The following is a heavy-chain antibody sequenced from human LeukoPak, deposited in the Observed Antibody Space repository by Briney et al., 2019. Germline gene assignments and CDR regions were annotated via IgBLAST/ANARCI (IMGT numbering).Heavy chain of an antibody. CDR3: ARDRLVVVPAATGSFDY. CDR1: GFTFSSYS. V-gene: IGHV3-21*01. CDR2: ISSSSSYI. Sequence: GGSLRLSCAASGFTFSSYSMNWVRQAPGKGLEWVSSISSSSSYIYYADSVKGRFTISRDNSKNTLYLQMNSLRAEDTAVYYCARDRLVVVPAATGSFDYWGLGTLVTVSS. D-gene: IGHD2-2*01. J-gene: IGHJ4*02.